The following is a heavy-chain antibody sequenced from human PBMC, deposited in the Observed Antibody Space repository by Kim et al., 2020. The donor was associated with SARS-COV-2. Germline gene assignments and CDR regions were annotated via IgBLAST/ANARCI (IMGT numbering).Heavy chain of an antibody. J-gene: IGHJ4*02. V-gene: IGHV4-31*03. CDR1: GGSISSGGYY. CDR2: IYYSGST. Sequence: SETLSLTCTVSGGSISSGGYYWSWIRQHPGKGLEGIGYIYYSGSTNYNPYRKTRVTISVDTSKNQFSLKLSSVTAADTAVYYCARATTIFGVVIKSFGYWGQGSLVTVSS. D-gene: IGHD3-3*01. CDR3: ARATTIFGVVIKSFGY.